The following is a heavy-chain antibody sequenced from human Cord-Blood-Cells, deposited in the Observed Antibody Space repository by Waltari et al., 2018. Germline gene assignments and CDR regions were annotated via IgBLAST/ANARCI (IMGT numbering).Heavy chain of an antibody. V-gene: IGHV1-69*01. D-gene: IGHD1-20*01. CDR3: ARDGTGGYNWNPEDGMDV. Sequence: QVQLVQSGAEVKKPGSSVKVSCKASGGTFSSYAISWVRQAPGQGLEWMGGIIPIFGTANYAQKFQGRVTITADESTSTAYMELSSLRSEDTAVYYCARDGTGGYNWNPEDGMDVWGQGTTVTVSS. CDR1: GGTFSSYA. CDR2: IIPIFGTA. J-gene: IGHJ6*02.